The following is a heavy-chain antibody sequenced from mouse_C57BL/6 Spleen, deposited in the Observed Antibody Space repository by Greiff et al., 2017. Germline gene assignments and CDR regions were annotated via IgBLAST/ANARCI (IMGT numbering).Heavy chain of an antibody. CDR1: GYTFTSYW. V-gene: IGHV1-5*01. J-gene: IGHJ4*01. D-gene: IGHD2-1*01. Sequence: SGTVLARPGASVKMSCKTSGYTFTSYWMHWVKQRPGQGLEWIGAIYPGNSDTSYNQKFKGKAKLTAVTSASTAYMELSSLTNEDSAVYYGTRSGGGNYVFYAMDYWGQGTSVTVSS. CDR2: IYPGNSDT. CDR3: TRSGGGNYVFYAMDY.